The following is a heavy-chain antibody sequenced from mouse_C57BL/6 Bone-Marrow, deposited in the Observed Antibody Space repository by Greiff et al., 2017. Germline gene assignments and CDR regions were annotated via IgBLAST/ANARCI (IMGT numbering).Heavy chain of an antibody. V-gene: IGHV1-64*01. Sequence: QVQLKQSGAELVRPGTSVKMSCKASGYTFTSYWMHWVKQRPGQGLEWIGMIHPNSGSTNYNEKFKSKATLTVDKSSSTAYMQLSSLTSEDSAVYYCAINWDNAMDYWGQGTSVTVSS. D-gene: IGHD4-1*02. J-gene: IGHJ4*01. CDR1: GYTFTSYW. CDR3: AINWDNAMDY. CDR2: IHPNSGST.